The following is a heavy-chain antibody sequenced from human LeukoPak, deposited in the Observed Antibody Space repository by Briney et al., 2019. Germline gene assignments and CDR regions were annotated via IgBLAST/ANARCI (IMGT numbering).Heavy chain of an antibody. CDR3: ARGGSIAVAGIDDGLVGYYYYGMDV. CDR1: GGSFSGYY. Sequence: PSETLSPTCAVYGGSFSGYYWSWIRQPPGKGLEWIGEISHSGSTNYNLSLKSRVTISVDTSKNQFSLKLSSVTAADTAVYYCARGGSIAVAGIDDGLVGYYYYGMDVWGQGTTVTVSS. CDR2: ISHSGST. V-gene: IGHV4-34*01. D-gene: IGHD6-19*01. J-gene: IGHJ6*02.